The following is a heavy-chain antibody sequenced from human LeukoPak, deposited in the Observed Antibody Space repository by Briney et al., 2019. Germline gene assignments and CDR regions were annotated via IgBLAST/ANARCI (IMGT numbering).Heavy chain of an antibody. Sequence: ASVKVSCKVSGYTLTELSMHWVRQAPGKGLEWMGGFDPEDGETIYAQKFQGRVTMTEDTSTDTAYMELSSLRSEDTAVYYCATYGSGSYYSDAFDIRGQGTMVTVSS. CDR1: GYTLTELS. J-gene: IGHJ3*02. V-gene: IGHV1-24*01. CDR3: ATYGSGSYYSDAFDI. D-gene: IGHD3-10*01. CDR2: FDPEDGET.